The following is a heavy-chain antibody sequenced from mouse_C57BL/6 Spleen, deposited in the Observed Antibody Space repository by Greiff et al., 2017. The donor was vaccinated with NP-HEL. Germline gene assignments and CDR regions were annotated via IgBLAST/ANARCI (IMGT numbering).Heavy chain of an antibody. V-gene: IGHV5-6*01. CDR3: ATTAQATSYYFDY. CDR2: ISSGGSYT. D-gene: IGHD3-2*02. J-gene: IGHJ2*01. CDR1: GFTFSSYG. Sequence: EVQVVESGGDLVKPGGSLKLSCAASGFTFSSYGMSWVRQTPDKRLEWVATISSGGSYTYYPDSVKGRFTISRDNAKNTLYLQMSSLKSEDTAMYYCATTAQATSYYFDYWGQGTTLTVSS.